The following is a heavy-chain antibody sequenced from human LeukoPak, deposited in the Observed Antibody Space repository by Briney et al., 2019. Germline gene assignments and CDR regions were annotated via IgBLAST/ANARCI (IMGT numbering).Heavy chain of an antibody. J-gene: IGHJ4*02. V-gene: IGHV4-31*03. CDR1: GGSIGSGGYY. D-gene: IGHD6-6*01. CDR3: ARAEYSSSSGLDY. CDR2: IYYSGST. Sequence: SETLSLTCTVSGGSIGSGGYYWSWIRQHPGKGLEWIGYIYYSGSTYYNPSLKSRVTISVDTSKNQFSLKLSSVTAADTAEYYCARAEYSSSSGLDYWGQGTLVTVSS.